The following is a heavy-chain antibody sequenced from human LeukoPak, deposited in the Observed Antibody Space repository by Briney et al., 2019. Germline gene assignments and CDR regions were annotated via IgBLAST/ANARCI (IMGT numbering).Heavy chain of an antibody. V-gene: IGHV3-23*01. CDR3: AKGTAYGDYFDY. J-gene: IGHJ4*02. CDR2: VSGSGGST. CDR1: GFTFSNHG. Sequence: GGSLRLSCAASGFTFSNHGMSWVRQAPGKGLEWVSTVSGSGGSTYYGDSVKGRFTISRDNSKNTLYLQMNSLRAEDTAVYYCAKGTAYGDYFDYWGQGTLVTVSS. D-gene: IGHD4-17*01.